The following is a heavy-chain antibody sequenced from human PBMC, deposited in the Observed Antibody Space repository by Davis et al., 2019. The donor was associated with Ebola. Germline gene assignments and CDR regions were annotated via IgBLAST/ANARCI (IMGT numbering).Heavy chain of an antibody. J-gene: IGHJ6*02. CDR2: INPSGGST. CDR3: ARGGISMTVVPRDYYHGLDV. V-gene: IGHV1-46*01. Sequence: AASVKVSCKASGYTFTSYYMHWVRQAPGQGLEWMGIINPSGGSTSYAQKFQGRVTMTTDTSTSTAYMELSRLRSDDTAVYYCARGGISMTVVPRDYYHGLDVWGQGTTVTVSS. D-gene: IGHD3-22*01. CDR1: GYTFTSYY.